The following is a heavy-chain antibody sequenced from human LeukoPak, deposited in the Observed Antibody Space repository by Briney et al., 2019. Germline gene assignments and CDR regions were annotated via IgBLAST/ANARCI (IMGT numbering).Heavy chain of an antibody. CDR1: GFTFSNYW. Sequence: GGSLRLSCTVSGFTFSNYWMRWVRQAPGKGLEWVASIDKNGREKRYVDSVEGRFTISRDNAAHSVYLQMTSLGAEDAAVYYCATYTQKFGAPGTDYWGRGTLVTVSS. D-gene: IGHD3-10*01. CDR3: ATYTQKFGAPGTDY. J-gene: IGHJ4*02. CDR2: IDKNGREK. V-gene: IGHV3-7*01.